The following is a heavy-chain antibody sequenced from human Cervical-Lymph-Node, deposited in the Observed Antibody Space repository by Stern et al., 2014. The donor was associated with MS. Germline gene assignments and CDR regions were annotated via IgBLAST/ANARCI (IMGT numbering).Heavy chain of an antibody. CDR2: IYYSGST. CDR1: GGSISSGGSY. V-gene: IGHV4-31*03. J-gene: IGHJ4*02. CDR3: ASGERNGDYYFDY. Sequence: QLQLQESGPGLVKPSQTLSLTCTVSGGSISSGGSYWSWIRQHPGKGLEWIGYIYYSGSTYYNPSIKSRVTISADTSKNQFSLKVSSVTAADTAVYYCASGERNGDYYFDYWGQGTLVTVSS. D-gene: IGHD4-17*01.